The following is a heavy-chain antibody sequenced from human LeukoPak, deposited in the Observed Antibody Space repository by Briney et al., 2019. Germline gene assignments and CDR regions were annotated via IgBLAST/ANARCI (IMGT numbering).Heavy chain of an antibody. CDR2: ISSSSSYI. V-gene: IGHV3-21*01. CDR3: ARAVYYYYYMDV. CDR1: GFTFSSYS. J-gene: IGHJ6*03. Sequence: GGSLRLCGAASGFTFSSYSMNWVRQAPGKGLEWVSSISSSSSYIYYADSVKGRFTISRDNAKNSLYLQMNSLRAEDTAVYYCARAVYYYYYMDVWGKGTTVTVSS.